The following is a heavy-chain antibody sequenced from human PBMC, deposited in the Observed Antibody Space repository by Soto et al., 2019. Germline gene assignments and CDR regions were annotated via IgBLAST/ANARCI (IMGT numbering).Heavy chain of an antibody. CDR2: IKQDGSEM. CDR3: ARGVAVGGFFFNY. D-gene: IGHD6-19*01. Sequence: PGGSLRLSCADSGLSFSNYWMSWVRQAPGKGLEWVANIKQDGSEMAYVDSVKGRFSISRDNPRNSLYLQMDSLRAEDTAVYYCARGVAVGGFFFNYSGQGTLVIGSS. CDR1: GLSFSNYW. V-gene: IGHV3-7*01. J-gene: IGHJ4*02.